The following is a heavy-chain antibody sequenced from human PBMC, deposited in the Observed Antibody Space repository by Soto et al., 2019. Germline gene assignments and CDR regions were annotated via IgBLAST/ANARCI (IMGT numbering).Heavy chain of an antibody. Sequence: SETLSLTCTVSSGSISSGDYYWSWIRQPPGKGLEWIGYVYYSGSTYYNPSLKSRVTISVDTSKNQFSLKLSSVTAADTAVYYCAREFRSYGKRNWFDPWGQGTLVTVSS. CDR2: VYYSGST. CDR1: SGSISSGDYY. CDR3: AREFRSYGKRNWFDP. V-gene: IGHV4-30-4*01. D-gene: IGHD5-18*01. J-gene: IGHJ5*02.